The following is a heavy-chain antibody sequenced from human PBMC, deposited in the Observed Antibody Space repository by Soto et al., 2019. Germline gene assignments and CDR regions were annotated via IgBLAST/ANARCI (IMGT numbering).Heavy chain of an antibody. CDR2: IYYSGST. CDR1: GGSISSGDYY. J-gene: IGHJ5*02. Sequence: SETLSLTYTVSGGSISSGDYYWSWIRQPPGKGLEWIGYIYYSGSTYYNPSLKSRVTISVDTSKNQFSLKLSSVTAADTAVYYCARDSVRFLEWLLNWFDPWGQGTLVTVSS. V-gene: IGHV4-30-4*01. CDR3: ARDSVRFLEWLLNWFDP. D-gene: IGHD3-3*01.